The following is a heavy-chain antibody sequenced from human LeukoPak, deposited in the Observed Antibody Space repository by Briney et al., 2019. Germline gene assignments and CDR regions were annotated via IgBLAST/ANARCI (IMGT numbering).Heavy chain of an antibody. CDR1: GYTFTSYY. J-gene: IGHJ4*02. CDR3: ARRRYYYDSSGYYTAYYFDY. Sequence: EASVKVSCKASGYTFTSYYMHWVRQAPGQGLEWMGVINPSGGSTSYAQKFQGRVTMTRDTSTSTVYMELSSLRSEDTAVYYCARRRYYYDSSGYYTAYYFDYWGQGTLVTISS. V-gene: IGHV1-46*01. CDR2: INPSGGST. D-gene: IGHD3-22*01.